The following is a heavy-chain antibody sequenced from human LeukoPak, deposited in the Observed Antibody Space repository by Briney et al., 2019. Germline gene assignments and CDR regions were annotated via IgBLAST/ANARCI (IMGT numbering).Heavy chain of an antibody. CDR3: ARHGADIVVVPSGSIVY. J-gene: IGHJ4*02. Sequence: SETLSLTCTVSGGSISSSTYYWGWIRQRPVKGLEWIGGIYSSGSSYYNPSLKSRVTISVDTSKNQFSLKLSSVTAADTAVYYCARHGADIVVVPSGSIVYWGQGTLVTVSS. CDR1: GGSISSSTYY. D-gene: IGHD2-2*01. CDR2: IYSSGSS. V-gene: IGHV4-39*01.